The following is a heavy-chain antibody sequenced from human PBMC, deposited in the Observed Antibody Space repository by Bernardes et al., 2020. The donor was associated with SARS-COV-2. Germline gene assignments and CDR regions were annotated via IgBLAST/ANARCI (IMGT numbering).Heavy chain of an antibody. D-gene: IGHD5-18*01. CDR2: IDPNSGAT. CDR1: GYIFTAYY. V-gene: IGHV1-2*02. Sequence: ASMKVSCKASGYIFTAYYMHWVRQAPGQGLEWMGWIDPNSGATNYAQKFQGRVTMTRDTSISTAYMEMSRLRSDDTALYYCARERWNTAGPYYYGMDVWGQGTAVTVSS. J-gene: IGHJ6*02. CDR3: ARERWNTAGPYYYGMDV.